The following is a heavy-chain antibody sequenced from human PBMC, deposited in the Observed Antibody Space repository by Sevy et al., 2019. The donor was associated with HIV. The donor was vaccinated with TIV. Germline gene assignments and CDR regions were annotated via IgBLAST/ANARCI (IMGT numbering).Heavy chain of an antibody. CDR1: GFTFSSYG. Sequence: GGSLRLSCAASGFTFSSYGMHWVRQAPGKGLEWVAVIWYDGSNKYYADSVKGRFTISRDNSKDTLYLQMNSLRDEDTAVYYCASSKDRGVAATPIDYWGQGTLVTVSS. J-gene: IGHJ4*02. CDR2: IWYDGSNK. CDR3: ASSKDRGVAATPIDY. V-gene: IGHV3-33*01. D-gene: IGHD2-15*01.